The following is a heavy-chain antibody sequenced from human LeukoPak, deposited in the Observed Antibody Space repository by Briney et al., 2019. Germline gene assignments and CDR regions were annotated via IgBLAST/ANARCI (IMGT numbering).Heavy chain of an antibody. V-gene: IGHV3-23*01. J-gene: IGHJ4*02. CDR2: ISASGSAT. D-gene: IGHD5/OR15-5a*01. Sequence: QSGGSLRLSCAASGFIFSNYGMNWVRQAPGKGLEWVAAISASGSATSYADSVKGRFTISRDNSKNTLYLQMNSLRAEDTAVYYCAKDQYVYDGEDDYWGQGTLVTVSS. CDR1: GFIFSNYG. CDR3: AKDQYVYDGEDDY.